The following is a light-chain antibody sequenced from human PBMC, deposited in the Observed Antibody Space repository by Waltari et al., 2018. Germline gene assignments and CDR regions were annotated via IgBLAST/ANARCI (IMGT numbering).Light chain of an antibody. CDR3: ATWDNSLTDVV. CDR2: DNN. Sequence: QSVLTQPPSVSAAPGQKVTIPCSGSSSNIGNYYVSWYHQPPGAAPTHRIDDNNKRPSGIPDRYSASKSGTAATLGITGLQSGDEADYYCATWDNSLTDVVFGGGTKLTVL. J-gene: IGLJ2*01. V-gene: IGLV1-51*01. CDR1: SSNIGNYY.